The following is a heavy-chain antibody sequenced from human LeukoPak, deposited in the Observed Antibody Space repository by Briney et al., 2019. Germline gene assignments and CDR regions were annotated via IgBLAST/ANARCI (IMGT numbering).Heavy chain of an antibody. D-gene: IGHD4-11*01. CDR3: TKEYGNYGGGFDY. Sequence: GGSLRLSCAASGFTFSSYAMSWVRQAPGKGLEWVSAISGSGGSTYYADSVKGRFTISRGNSKNTLYLQMNSLRAEDTAVYYCTKEYGNYGGGFDYWGQGTLVTVSS. CDR2: ISGSGGST. J-gene: IGHJ4*02. V-gene: IGHV3-23*01. CDR1: GFTFSSYA.